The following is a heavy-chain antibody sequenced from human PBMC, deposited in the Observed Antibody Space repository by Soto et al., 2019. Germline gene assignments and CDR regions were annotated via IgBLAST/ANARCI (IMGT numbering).Heavy chain of an antibody. CDR1: GGSVSSGSYY. V-gene: IGHV4-61*01. CDR2: IYYSGST. J-gene: IGHJ6*02. CDR3: ARGTIFGVGNYYYGMDV. D-gene: IGHD3-3*01. Sequence: SETLSLTCTVSGGSVSSGSYYWSWIRQPPGKGLEWIGYIYYSGSTNYNPSLKSRVTISVDTSKNQFSLKLSSVTAADTAVYYCARGTIFGVGNYYYGMDVWGQGTTVTVSS.